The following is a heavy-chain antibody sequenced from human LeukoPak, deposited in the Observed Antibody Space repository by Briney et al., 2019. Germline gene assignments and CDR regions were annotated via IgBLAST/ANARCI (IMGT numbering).Heavy chain of an antibody. J-gene: IGHJ6*03. D-gene: IGHD1-26*01. CDR1: GFTFDDYG. V-gene: IGHV3-20*04. Sequence: GGSLRLSCAASGFTFDDYGMSWVRQAPGKGLEWVSGINWNGGSTGYADSVKGRFTISRDNAKNSLYLQMNSLRAEDTALYYCARDPYSGAYSEGYYYYYMDVWGTGTTVTVSS. CDR3: ARDPYSGAYSEGYYYYYMDV. CDR2: INWNGGST.